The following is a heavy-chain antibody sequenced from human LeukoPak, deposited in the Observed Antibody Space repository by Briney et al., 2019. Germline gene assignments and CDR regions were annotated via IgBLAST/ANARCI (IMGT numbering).Heavy chain of an antibody. J-gene: IGHJ5*02. CDR1: GYTLTELS. Sequence: ASVKVSCKVSGYTLTELSMHWVRQAPGKGLEWMGGFDPEDGETIYAQKFQGRVTMTEDTSTDTAYMELSSLRSEDTAVYYCATEGYDSSGHNWFDPWAREPWSPPPQ. D-gene: IGHD3-22*01. CDR2: FDPEDGET. CDR3: ATEGYDSSGHNWFDP. V-gene: IGHV1-24*01.